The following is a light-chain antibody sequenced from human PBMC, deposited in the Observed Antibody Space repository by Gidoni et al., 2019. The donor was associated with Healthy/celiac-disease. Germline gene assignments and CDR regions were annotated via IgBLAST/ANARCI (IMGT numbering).Light chain of an antibody. CDR3: QQYNSYPAT. J-gene: IGKJ3*01. V-gene: IGKV1-5*01. CDR1: QSISSW. Sequence: DIQMTQSPSTLSASVGDRVPITCRASQSISSWLAWYQQKPGKAPKLLIYDASSLERGVPSRFSGSGSGTEFTLTISSLQPDDFATYYCQQYNSYPATFGPGTKVDIK. CDR2: DAS.